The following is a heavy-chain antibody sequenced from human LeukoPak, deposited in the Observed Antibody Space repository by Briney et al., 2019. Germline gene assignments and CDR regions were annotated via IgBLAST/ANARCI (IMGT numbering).Heavy chain of an antibody. Sequence: SGGSLRLSCAGSGFTFSNDWMSWVRQAPGKGLEWVAIIKQDGSDKYYGDSVKGRFTISRDNAKNTLYLQMNSLRAEGTAVYYCAREFMLAYWGQGTLVTVSS. J-gene: IGHJ4*02. D-gene: IGHD3-10*02. CDR1: GFTFSNDW. CDR2: IKQDGSDK. CDR3: AREFMLAY. V-gene: IGHV3-7*01.